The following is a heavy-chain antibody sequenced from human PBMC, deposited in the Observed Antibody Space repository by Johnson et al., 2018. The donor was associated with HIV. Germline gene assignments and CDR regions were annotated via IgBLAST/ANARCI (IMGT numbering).Heavy chain of an antibody. CDR2: ISYDGSNK. CDR1: GFTFSTYA. J-gene: IGHJ3*02. Sequence: QVQLVESGGGVVQPGRSLRLSCAASGFTFSTYAMHWVRQAPGKGLEWVAVISYDGSNKYYADSVKGRFTISRDNSKNTLYLQMNSLRPDDTAVYYCAGAYYYDSSGYYDAFDIWGQGTMVTVSS. CDR3: AGAYYYDSSGYYDAFDI. V-gene: IGHV3-30-3*01. D-gene: IGHD3-22*01.